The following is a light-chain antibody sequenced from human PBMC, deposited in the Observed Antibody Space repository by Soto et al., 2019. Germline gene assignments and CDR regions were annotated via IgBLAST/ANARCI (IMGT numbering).Light chain of an antibody. CDR1: QSVSSN. V-gene: IGKV3-15*01. Sequence: EIVMTQSPATLSVSPGERATLSCRASQSVSSNLAWYQQKPGQSPRLLIYGASTRATGVPARFSGSGSGIEFTLTISSLQSEDFAVYYCQQYINLWTFGQGTKVEIK. CDR2: GAS. CDR3: QQYINLWT. J-gene: IGKJ1*01.